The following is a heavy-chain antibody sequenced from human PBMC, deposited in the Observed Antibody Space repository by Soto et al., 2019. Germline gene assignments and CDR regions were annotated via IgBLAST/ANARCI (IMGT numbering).Heavy chain of an antibody. V-gene: IGHV1-18*01. CDR1: GYTFTSYG. Sequence: ASVKVSCKASGYTFTSYGISWVRQAPGQGLEWMGWISAYNGNTNYAQKLRGRVTMTTDTSTSTAYMELRSLRSDDTAVYYCARLVSDYGDYTPGEHWGQGTLVTVSS. CDR3: ARLVSDYGDYTPGEH. D-gene: IGHD4-17*01. CDR2: ISAYNGNT. J-gene: IGHJ4*02.